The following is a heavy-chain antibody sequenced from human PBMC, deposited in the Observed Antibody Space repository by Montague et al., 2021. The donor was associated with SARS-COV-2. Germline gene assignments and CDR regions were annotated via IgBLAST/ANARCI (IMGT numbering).Heavy chain of an antibody. CDR1: GFIVSDRY. CDR3: ARATSYLYGLDV. V-gene: IGHV3-53*01. CDR2: IYTDGRT. D-gene: IGHD3-16*02. Sequence: SLRLSCAASGFIVSDRYMAWVRQAPGKGLEWVSTIYTDGRTYYEASGKGRFTTTRDNTKNTPYLQMNSQRVEDTAVYYCARATSYLYGLDVWGQGTTAIVSS. J-gene: IGHJ6*02.